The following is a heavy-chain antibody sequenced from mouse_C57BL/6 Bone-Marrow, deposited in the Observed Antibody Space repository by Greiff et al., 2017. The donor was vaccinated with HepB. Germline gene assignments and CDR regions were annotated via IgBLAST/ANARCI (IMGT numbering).Heavy chain of an antibody. CDR2: INPSNGGT. V-gene: IGHV1-53*01. CDR3: ARFGGVTTDGLWFAY. CDR1: GYTFTSYW. Sequence: QVQLKQSGTELVKPGASVKLSCKASGYTFTSYWMHWVKQRPGQGLEWIGNINPSNGGTNYNEKFKSPATLTVDKSSSTAYMQLSSLTSEDSAVYYCARFGGVTTDGLWFAYWGQGTLVTVSA. J-gene: IGHJ3*01. D-gene: IGHD2-2*01.